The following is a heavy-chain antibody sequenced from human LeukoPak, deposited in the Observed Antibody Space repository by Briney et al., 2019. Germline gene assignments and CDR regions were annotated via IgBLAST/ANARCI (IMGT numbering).Heavy chain of an antibody. CDR3: ARDGGSATPYYGMDV. CDR2: INPNSGGT. D-gene: IGHD2-15*01. J-gene: IGHJ6*02. V-gene: IGHV1-2*02. CDR1: GYTFTGYG. Sequence: GASVKVSCKASGYTFTGYGIHWVRQAPGQGLEWMGWINPNSGGTNYAQKFQGRVTMTRDTSISTAYMELSRLRSDDTAVYYCARDGGSATPYYGMDVWGQGTTVTVSS.